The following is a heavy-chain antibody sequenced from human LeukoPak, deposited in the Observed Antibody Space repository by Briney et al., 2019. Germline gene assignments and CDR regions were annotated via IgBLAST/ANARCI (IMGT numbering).Heavy chain of an antibody. Sequence: ASVKVSCKVSGYTLTELSMHWVRQAPGKGLEWMGGFDPEDGETIYAQKFQGRVTMTEDTSTDTAYMELSSLRSEDTAVYYCATGGRSGWYFDYWGQGTMVTVSS. J-gene: IGHJ4*02. CDR2: FDPEDGET. V-gene: IGHV1-24*01. CDR3: ATGGRSGWYFDY. D-gene: IGHD6-19*01. CDR1: GYTLTELS.